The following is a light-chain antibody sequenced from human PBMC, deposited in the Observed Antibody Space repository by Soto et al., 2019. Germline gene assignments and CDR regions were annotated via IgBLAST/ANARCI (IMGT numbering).Light chain of an antibody. J-gene: IGKJ5*01. CDR3: QQFDTRPPIT. Sequence: GDRFTITCQASQDIINYLNWYQQKPGQAPKVLIYDASKLAPGVPSRFSGSGSGTDFTFTISSVQPEDIATYYCQQFDTRPPITFGQGTRLEIK. V-gene: IGKV1-33*01. CDR1: QDIINY. CDR2: DAS.